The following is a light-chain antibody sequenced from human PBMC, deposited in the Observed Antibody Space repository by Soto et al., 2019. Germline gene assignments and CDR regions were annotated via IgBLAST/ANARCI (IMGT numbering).Light chain of an antibody. CDR3: SSYTTTTRL. J-gene: IGLJ3*02. Sequence: QSALTQPASVSGSPGQSITISCTGTSSDIGSNNYVSWFQQRPGKAPTLISYEVSNRPSGVSTPFSGSKSGNTASLTISGLLPEDEAEYYCSSYTTTTRLFGGGTKLTVL. CDR1: SSDIGSNNY. V-gene: IGLV2-14*01. CDR2: EVS.